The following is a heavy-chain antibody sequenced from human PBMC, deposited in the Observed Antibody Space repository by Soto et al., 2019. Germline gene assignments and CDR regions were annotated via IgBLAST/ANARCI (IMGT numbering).Heavy chain of an antibody. CDR1: GESISSGGYY. D-gene: IGHD1-26*01. Sequence: SETLSLTCNVSGESISSGGYYWSWIRHHPQKGLEWIGYIYNSESAYYNPSLKSRVTISMDTSKNHFAMRLSSVTDADTAVYYCARASGVGATTYYYYGMDVWGQGTTVTVSS. V-gene: IGHV4-31*03. CDR2: IYNSESA. J-gene: IGHJ6*02. CDR3: ARASGVGATTYYYYGMDV.